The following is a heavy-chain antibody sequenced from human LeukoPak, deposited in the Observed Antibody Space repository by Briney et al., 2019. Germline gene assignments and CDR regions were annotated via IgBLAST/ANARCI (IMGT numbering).Heavy chain of an antibody. CDR3: ARDNRNYYYYYMDV. CDR1: GGSISSGSYY. Sequence: SETLSPTCTVSGGSISSGSYYWSWIRQPAGKGLEWIGRIYTSGSTNYNPSLKSRVTISVDTSKNQFSLKLSSVTAADTAVYYCARDNRNYYYYYMDVWGKGTTVTVSS. V-gene: IGHV4-61*02. CDR2: IYTSGST. D-gene: IGHD1-14*01. J-gene: IGHJ6*03.